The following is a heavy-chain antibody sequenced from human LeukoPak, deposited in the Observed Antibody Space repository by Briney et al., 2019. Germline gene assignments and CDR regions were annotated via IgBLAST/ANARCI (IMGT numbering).Heavy chain of an antibody. Sequence: GGSLRLSCAASGFNFSNAWMTWVRQAPGKGLEWVGRIKNKTEGGTTDYAAPVKGRFNISRDDSANMLYLQMNSLKIEDTAVYYCTTRKSVWGQGTLVTVSS. V-gene: IGHV3-15*05. CDR3: TTRKSV. CDR2: IKNKTEGGTT. J-gene: IGHJ4*02. CDR1: GFNFSNAW.